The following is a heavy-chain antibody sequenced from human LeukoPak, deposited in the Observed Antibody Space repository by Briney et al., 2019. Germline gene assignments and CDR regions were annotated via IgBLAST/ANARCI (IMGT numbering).Heavy chain of an antibody. Sequence: PSETLSLNCTVSGGSISSGSYYWLWIRQPAGKGLEWIGRIYTSGSTNYNPSLKSRVTISVDTSKNQFSLKLRSVTAADTAVYYCARAESGGGYGMDVWGRGTTVTVSS. CDR1: GGSISSGSYY. D-gene: IGHD3-10*01. J-gene: IGHJ6*02. CDR2: IYTSGST. V-gene: IGHV4-61*02. CDR3: ARAESGGGYGMDV.